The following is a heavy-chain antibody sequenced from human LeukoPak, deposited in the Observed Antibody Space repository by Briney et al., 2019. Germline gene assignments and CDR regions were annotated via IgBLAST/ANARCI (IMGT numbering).Heavy chain of an antibody. CDR3: AKNYYNSSGYYSFVDY. CDR2: ISYDGSKK. J-gene: IGHJ4*02. V-gene: IGHV3-30*18. CDR1: GFTFSNYA. D-gene: IGHD3-22*01. Sequence: GGSLRLSCAASGFTFSNYAMHWVRQAPGKGLEWVALISYDGSKKYYADSVEGRFAISRDNSGNTLYLQMNSLRPDDTAVYYCAKNYYNSSGYYSFVDYWGQGTLVTVSS.